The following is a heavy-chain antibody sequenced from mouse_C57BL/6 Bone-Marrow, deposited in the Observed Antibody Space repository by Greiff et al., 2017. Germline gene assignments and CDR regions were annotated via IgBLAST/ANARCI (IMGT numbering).Heavy chain of an antibody. V-gene: IGHV1-81*01. D-gene: IGHD3-2*02. J-gene: IGHJ2*01. CDR2: IYPRSGNT. CDR3: ARGAQDVDY. CDR1: GYTFTSYG. Sequence: VQLQQSGTVLARPGASVKLSCKASGYTFTSYGISWVKQRTGQGLEWIGEIYPRSGNTYYNEKFKGKATLTADKSSSTAYMELRSLTSEDSAVYFCARGAQDVDYWGQGTTLTVSS.